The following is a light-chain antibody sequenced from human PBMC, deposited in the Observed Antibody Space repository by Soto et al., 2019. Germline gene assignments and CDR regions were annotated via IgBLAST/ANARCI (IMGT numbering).Light chain of an antibody. V-gene: IGKV1-8*01. Sequence: AIRMTQSPSSFPASTGDRVTITRRASQGISSYLAWYQQKPGKAPKLLIYAASTLQSGVPSRFSGSGSGTDFTLTISCLQSEDFATYYCQQYYSYPLTFGQGTRLEIK. CDR2: AAS. CDR1: QGISSY. J-gene: IGKJ5*01. CDR3: QQYYSYPLT.